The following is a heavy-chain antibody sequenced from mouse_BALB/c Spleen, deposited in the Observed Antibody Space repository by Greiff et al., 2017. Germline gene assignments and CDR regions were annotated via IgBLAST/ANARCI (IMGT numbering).Heavy chain of an antibody. Sequence: VKLQESGPGLVAPSQSLSITCTVSGFSLTSYGVHWVRQPPGKGLEWLGVIWAGGSTNYNSALMSRLSISKDNSKSQVFLKMNSLQTDDTAMYYCARDRDGSYFDYWGQGTTRTVSA. CDR2: IWAGGST. CDR1: GFSLTSYG. V-gene: IGHV2-9*02. D-gene: IGHD2-3*01. J-gene: IGHJ2*01. CDR3: ARDRDGSYFDY.